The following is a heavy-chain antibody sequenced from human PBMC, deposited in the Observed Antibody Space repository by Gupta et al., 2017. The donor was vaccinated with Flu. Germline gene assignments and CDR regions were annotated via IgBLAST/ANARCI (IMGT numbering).Heavy chain of an antibody. J-gene: IGHJ4*02. V-gene: IGHV3-33*01. D-gene: IGHD2-2*02. CDR2: IWYDGSNK. Sequence: MHWVRQAPGKGLEWVAVIWYDGSNKYYADSVKGRFTISRDNSKNTLYLQMNSLRAEDTAVYYCARGYCSSTSCYTLFDYWGQGTLVTVSS. CDR3: ARGYCSSTSCYTLFDY.